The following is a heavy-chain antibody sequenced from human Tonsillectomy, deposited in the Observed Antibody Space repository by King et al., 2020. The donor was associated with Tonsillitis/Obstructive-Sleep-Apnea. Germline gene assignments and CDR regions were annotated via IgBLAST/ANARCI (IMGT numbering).Heavy chain of an antibody. Sequence: VQLVESGGGLVKPGGSLRLSCAASGLTFSDYFMNWIRQAPGKGLEWGSYISTSSRYTKYADSVKGRFSISRDNANNSLYLQMNSLRAEDTAVYYCAREVSSYYYMDVWGKGTTVTVSS. CDR2: ISTSSRYT. CDR1: GLTFSDYF. J-gene: IGHJ6*03. D-gene: IGHD2/OR15-2a*01. CDR3: AREVSSYYYMDV. V-gene: IGHV3-11*05.